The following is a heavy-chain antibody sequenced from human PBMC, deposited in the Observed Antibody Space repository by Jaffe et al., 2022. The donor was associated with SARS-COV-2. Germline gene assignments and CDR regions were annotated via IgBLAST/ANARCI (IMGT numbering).Heavy chain of an antibody. CDR2: INSDGSST. CDR1: GFTFSRYW. D-gene: IGHD4-4*01. J-gene: IGHJ5*02. Sequence: QLLESGGGLVQPGGSLRLSCAASGFTFSRYWMHWVRQAPGKGLVYVSHINSDGSSTTYADSVKGRFTISRDNAQNTLYLQMNSLRAEDTAVYYCARSNSGGLDPWGQGTLVTVSS. CDR3: ARSNSGGLDP. V-gene: IGHV3-74*01.